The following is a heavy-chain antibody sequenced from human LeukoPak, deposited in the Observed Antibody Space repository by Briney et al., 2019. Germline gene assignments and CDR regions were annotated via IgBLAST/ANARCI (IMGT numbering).Heavy chain of an antibody. CDR3: ARGGTDYGDYSFYYYYYMDV. D-gene: IGHD4-17*01. CDR2: IYPGDSDT. V-gene: IGHV5-51*01. J-gene: IGHJ6*03. Sequence: GESLKISCKGSGYSFTSYWIGWVREMPGKGLEWMGIIYPGDSDTRYSPSFQGQVTISADKSISTAYLQWSSLKASDTAMYYCARGGTDYGDYSFYYYYYMDVWGKGTTVTVSS. CDR1: GYSFTSYW.